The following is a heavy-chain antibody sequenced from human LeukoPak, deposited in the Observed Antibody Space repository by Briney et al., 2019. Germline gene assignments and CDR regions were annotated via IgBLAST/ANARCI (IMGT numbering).Heavy chain of an antibody. J-gene: IGHJ4*02. Sequence: ASVKVSCKASGYTFTSYGISWVRQAPGQGLEWMGWISAYNGNTNYAQKLQGRVTMTTDTSTSTAYMELRSLRSDDTAVYYCARDCGGLGGSCYSPPNLDYWGPRTLATVSS. CDR1: GYTFTSYG. CDR2: ISAYNGNT. D-gene: IGHD2-15*01. CDR3: ARDCGGLGGSCYSPPNLDY. V-gene: IGHV1-18*01.